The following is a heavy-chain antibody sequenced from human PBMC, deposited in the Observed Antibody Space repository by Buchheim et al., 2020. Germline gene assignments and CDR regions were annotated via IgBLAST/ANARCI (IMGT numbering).Heavy chain of an antibody. CDR1: GFSFSSYT. CDR2: IGSSGSAK. D-gene: IGHD6-19*01. J-gene: IGHJ4*02. CDR3: ARSRTAGTYYFDY. V-gene: IGHV3-48*01. Sequence: EVQLVESGGGLVQPGGSLRLSCAASGFSFSSYTTNWVRQATGKGLEWVSYIGSSGSAKYYADSVKGRFTISRDNANNSLYLQMNSLRVEDTAVYYCARSRTAGTYYFDYWGQGAL.